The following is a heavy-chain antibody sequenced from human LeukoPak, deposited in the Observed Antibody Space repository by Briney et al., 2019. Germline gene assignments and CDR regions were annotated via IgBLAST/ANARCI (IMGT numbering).Heavy chain of an antibody. CDR3: ARFPNCSSTSCYSPHDAFDI. J-gene: IGHJ3*02. Sequence: SETLPLTCAVYGGSFSGYYWSWIRQPPGKGLEWIGEINHSGSTNYNPSLKSRVTISVDTSKNQFSLKLSSVTAADTAVYYCARFPNCSSTSCYSPHDAFDIWGQGTMVTVSS. CDR2: INHSGST. V-gene: IGHV4-34*01. CDR1: GGSFSGYY. D-gene: IGHD2-2*01.